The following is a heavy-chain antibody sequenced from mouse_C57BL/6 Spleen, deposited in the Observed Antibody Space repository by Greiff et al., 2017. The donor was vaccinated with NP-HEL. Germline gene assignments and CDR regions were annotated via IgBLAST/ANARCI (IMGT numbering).Heavy chain of an antibody. Sequence: VQLVESGAELARPGASVKLSCKASGYTFTSYGISWVKQRTGQGLEWIGEIYPRSGNNYYNEKFKGKATLTADKSSSTAYMELRSLTSEDAAVYFCARPWKDAMDYWGQGTSVTVSS. CDR1: GYTFTSYG. V-gene: IGHV1-81*01. CDR3: ARPWKDAMDY. CDR2: IYPRSGNN. J-gene: IGHJ4*01.